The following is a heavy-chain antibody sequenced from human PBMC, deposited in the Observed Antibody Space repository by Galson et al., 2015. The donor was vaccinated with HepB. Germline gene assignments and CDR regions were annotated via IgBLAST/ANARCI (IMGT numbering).Heavy chain of an antibody. V-gene: IGHV1-18*04. CDR3: ARDTPLTYYDFWSGSTNWFDP. D-gene: IGHD3-3*01. Sequence: VKVSCKASGYTFTSYGISWVRQAPGQGLEWMGWISAYNGNTNYAQKLQGRVTMTTDTSTSTAYMELRSLRSDDTAVYYCARDTPLTYYDFWSGSTNWFDPWGQGTLVTVSS. CDR2: ISAYNGNT. CDR1: GYTFTSYG. J-gene: IGHJ5*02.